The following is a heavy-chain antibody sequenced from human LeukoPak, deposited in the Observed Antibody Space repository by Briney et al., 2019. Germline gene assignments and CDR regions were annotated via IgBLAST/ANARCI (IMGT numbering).Heavy chain of an antibody. CDR3: ARGDGDGRGSAFDI. CDR1: GFTFDDYG. Sequence: GGSLRFSCAASGFTFDDYGMSWVRQAPGKGLEWVSGINWNGGSTGYADSVKGRFTISRDNAKNSLYLQMNSLRAEDTALYYCARGDGDGRGSAFDIWGQGTRVTVSS. V-gene: IGHV3-20*04. CDR2: INWNGGST. D-gene: IGHD4-17*01. J-gene: IGHJ3*02.